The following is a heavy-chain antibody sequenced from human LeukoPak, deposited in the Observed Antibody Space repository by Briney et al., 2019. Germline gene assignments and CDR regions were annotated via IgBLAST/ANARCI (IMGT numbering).Heavy chain of an antibody. J-gene: IGHJ4*02. Sequence: SVKVSCKASGYTFTSYAMNWVRQAPGQGLEWMGGIIPIFGTANYAQKFQGRVTITADKSTSTAYMELSSLRSEDTAVYYCARDPLGDGYNDDYWGQGTLVTVSS. V-gene: IGHV1-69*06. CDR1: GYTFTSYA. D-gene: IGHD5-24*01. CDR2: IIPIFGTA. CDR3: ARDPLGDGYNDDY.